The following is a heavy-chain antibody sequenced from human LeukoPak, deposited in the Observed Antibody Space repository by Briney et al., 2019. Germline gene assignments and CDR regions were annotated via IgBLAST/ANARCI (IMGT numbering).Heavy chain of an antibody. CDR2: IYQTTT. Sequence: SETLSLTCTVSGDSMSSYFWTWVRQFPGKGLEWVGYIYQTTTTYNPSLNGRATISADMSQNQLSLKVTSVTAADTAVYYCARNFPGRTEDVWGKGTTVIVSS. CDR1: GDSMSSYF. CDR3: ARNFPGRTEDV. D-gene: IGHD1-14*01. V-gene: IGHV4-59*01. J-gene: IGHJ6*04.